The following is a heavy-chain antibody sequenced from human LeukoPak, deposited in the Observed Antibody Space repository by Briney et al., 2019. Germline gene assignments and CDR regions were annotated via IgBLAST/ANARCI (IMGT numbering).Heavy chain of an antibody. Sequence: GGSLRLSCAASGFTFSSYSMNWVRQAPGKGLEWVSSISSSSSYIYYGDSVKGRFTISRDNSKNTLYLQMNSLRLEDTAVYYCARDYYCSGGSCLYFDYWGQGTLVTVSS. J-gene: IGHJ4*02. D-gene: IGHD2-15*01. CDR1: GFTFSSYS. CDR3: ARDYYCSGGSCLYFDY. V-gene: IGHV3-21*03. CDR2: ISSSSSYI.